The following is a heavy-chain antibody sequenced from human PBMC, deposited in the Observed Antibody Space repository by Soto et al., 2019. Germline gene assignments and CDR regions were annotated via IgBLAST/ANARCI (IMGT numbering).Heavy chain of an antibody. Sequence: QVQLQESGPGLVKPSETLSLTCTVAGSSLNDLQWSWIRQPPGKGLEWIGSIYFGQPTHSDNPTPKSRVTIALDTSKRQVSLKLDSVTAADTAVYFCASSNTRYSRPDYWGQGSLVTVSS. J-gene: IGHJ4*02. CDR3: ASSNTRYSRPDY. CDR1: GSSLNDLQ. D-gene: IGHD3-16*02. V-gene: IGHV4-59*08. CDR2: IYFGQPTH.